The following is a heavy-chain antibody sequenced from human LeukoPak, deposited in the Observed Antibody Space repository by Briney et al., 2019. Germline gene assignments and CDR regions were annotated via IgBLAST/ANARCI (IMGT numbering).Heavy chain of an antibody. J-gene: IGHJ3*02. CDR1: GGTFSSYA. CDR2: IIPIFGTA. V-gene: IGHV1-69*05. D-gene: IGHD4-17*01. Sequence: ASVKVSCKASGGTFSSYAISWVRQAPGQGLEWMGGIIPIFGTANYAQKFQGRVTITTDESTSTAYMELSSLRSEDTAVYYCARDLRGIPDAFDIWGQGTMVTVSS. CDR3: ARDLRGIPDAFDI.